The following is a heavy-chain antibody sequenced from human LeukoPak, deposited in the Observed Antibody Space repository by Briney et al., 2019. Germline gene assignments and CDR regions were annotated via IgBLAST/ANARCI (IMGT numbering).Heavy chain of an antibody. Sequence: GASVKVSCKASGYTFTGYYMHWVRQAPGQGLEWMGWINPNSGGTNYAQKFQGRVTMTRDTSISTAYMELSRLRSDDTAVYYCARVPTYGGYDRNWFDPWGQGTLVTVSS. V-gene: IGHV1-2*02. D-gene: IGHD5-12*01. CDR2: INPNSGGT. J-gene: IGHJ5*02. CDR3: ARVPTYGGYDRNWFDP. CDR1: GYTFTGYY.